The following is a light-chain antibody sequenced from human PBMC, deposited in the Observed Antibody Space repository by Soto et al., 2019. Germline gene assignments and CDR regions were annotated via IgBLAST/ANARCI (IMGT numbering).Light chain of an antibody. CDR1: QSISSY. CDR2: AAS. Sequence: DIQMTQSPSSLSSSVGDRVTITCRASQSISSYLNWYQQKPGKAPKLLLYAASSLQSGVPSRFSGSGSGTDFTLPISSLQPEDFATYYCQQSYSTPRTFGQGTKLEIK. CDR3: QQSYSTPRT. V-gene: IGKV1-39*01. J-gene: IGKJ2*01.